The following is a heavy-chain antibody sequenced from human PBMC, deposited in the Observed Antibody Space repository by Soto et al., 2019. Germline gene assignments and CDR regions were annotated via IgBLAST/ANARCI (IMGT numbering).Heavy chain of an antibody. CDR1: GFTVSSNY. Sequence: EVQLVETGGGLIQPGGSLRLSCAASGFTVSSNYMSWVRQAPGKGLEWVSVIYSGGSTYYADSVKGRLTISRDNSKNTLYLQMNSLRAEDTAVYYCARETSWGGPWFDPWGQGTLVTVSS. J-gene: IGHJ5*02. D-gene: IGHD3-16*01. CDR2: IYSGGST. CDR3: ARETSWGGPWFDP. V-gene: IGHV3-53*02.